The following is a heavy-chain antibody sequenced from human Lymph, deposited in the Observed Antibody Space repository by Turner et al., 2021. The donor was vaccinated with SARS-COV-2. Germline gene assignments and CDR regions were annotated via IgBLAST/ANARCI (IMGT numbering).Heavy chain of an antibody. CDR1: GFIVSSNY. D-gene: IGHD4-17*01. J-gene: IGHJ4*02. Sequence: EVQLVASGGGLIQPGGSLSLSCAASGFIVSSNYMSWVRQAPGKGLEWVSLIYSGGSTYYADSVKGRFTISRDNSKNTLYLQMNSLRAEDTAVYYCARVLPYGDYFDYWGQGTLVTVSS. V-gene: IGHV3-53*01. CDR2: IYSGGST. CDR3: ARVLPYGDYFDY.